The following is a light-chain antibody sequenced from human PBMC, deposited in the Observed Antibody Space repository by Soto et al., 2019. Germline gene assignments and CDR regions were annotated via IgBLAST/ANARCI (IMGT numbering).Light chain of an antibody. CDR1: QSVSSY. Sequence: EIVLTQSPVTLSLSPGERATLSCRASQSVSSYLAWYQQKPGQAPRLLIYDASNRATGIPARFSGSGSGTDFTLTINSLEPEDFAVYYCQQRSNWPITFGQGTRLEIK. CDR3: QQRSNWPIT. CDR2: DAS. V-gene: IGKV3-11*01. J-gene: IGKJ5*01.